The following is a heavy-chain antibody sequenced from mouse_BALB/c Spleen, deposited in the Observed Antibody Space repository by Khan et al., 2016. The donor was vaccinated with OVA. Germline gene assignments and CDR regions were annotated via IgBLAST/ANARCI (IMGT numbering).Heavy chain of an antibody. CDR3: AKGVWSYYYAVDY. J-gene: IGHJ4*01. D-gene: IGHD2-10*02. CDR1: GFSLTDYG. V-gene: IGHV2-6-5*01. CDR2: IWGGGST. Sequence: VQLQESGPGLVAPSQSLSITCSVSGFSLTDYGVSWIRQPPGKGLEWLGVIWGGGSTYYNSVLESRLSISKDNSKSQVFLKMNSLQTDDIAMYYCAKGVWSYYYAVDYWGQGTSVTVSS.